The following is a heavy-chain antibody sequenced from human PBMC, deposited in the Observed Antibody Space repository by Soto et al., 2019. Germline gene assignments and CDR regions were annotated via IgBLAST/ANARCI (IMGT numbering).Heavy chain of an antibody. CDR1: GDTFTNYY. J-gene: IGHJ4*02. D-gene: IGHD2-21*02. CDR2: VNPSGGHT. Sequence: QVQLMQSGAEVKKPGASVKVSCKASGDTFTNYYIHWVRQPPGQGLEWMGTVNPSGGHTTYAQHFLGRLTMTRDTSTSTLYMELTSLTSDDTAVYYCARGGHVVVVTAALDYWGQGTLVTVSS. CDR3: ARGGHVVVVTAALDY. V-gene: IGHV1-46*01.